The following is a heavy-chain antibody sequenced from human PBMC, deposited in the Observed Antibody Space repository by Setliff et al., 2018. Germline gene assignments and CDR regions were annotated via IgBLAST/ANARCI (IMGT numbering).Heavy chain of an antibody. CDR2: IYSSGST. Sequence: SQTLSLTCTVSGGSISRYHWSWIRQPPGKGLEWIGYIYSSGSTNNNPSLKSRATISVDTSKNQFSLKLSSVTAADTAVYYCARGRYFESSSYYFPFDYWGLGTLVTVSS. CDR1: GGSISRYH. CDR3: ARGRYFESSSYYFPFDY. D-gene: IGHD3-22*01. V-gene: IGHV4-59*13. J-gene: IGHJ4*02.